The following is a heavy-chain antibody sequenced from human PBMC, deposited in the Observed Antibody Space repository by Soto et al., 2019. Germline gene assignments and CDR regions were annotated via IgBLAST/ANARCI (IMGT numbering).Heavy chain of an antibody. Sequence: EVQLLESGGGLVQPGGSLRLSCAASGFTFSSYAMSWVRQAPGKGLEWVSGIGGSGAGTNYADSVKGRFTISRDNSKNPLYRQRSSLRAENTAVNYGARGGGIAVAGTHLDYWGQGTLVTVSS. D-gene: IGHD6-19*01. CDR1: GFTFSSYA. CDR3: ARGGGIAVAGTHLDY. V-gene: IGHV3-23*01. CDR2: IGGSGAGT. J-gene: IGHJ4*02.